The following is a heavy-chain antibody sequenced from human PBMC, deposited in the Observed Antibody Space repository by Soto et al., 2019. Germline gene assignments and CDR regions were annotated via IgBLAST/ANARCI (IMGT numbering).Heavy chain of an antibody. J-gene: IGHJ4*02. D-gene: IGHD2-15*01. CDR1: GFTFSSYA. Sequence: GGSLRLSCAASGFTFSSYAMSWVRQAPGKGLEWVSAISGSGGSTYYADSVKGRFTISRDNSKNTLYLQMNSLRAEDTAVYYCAKGAGYCSGGSCPYFDYWGQGTLVTVSS. CDR2: ISGSGGST. CDR3: AKGAGYCSGGSCPYFDY. V-gene: IGHV3-23*01.